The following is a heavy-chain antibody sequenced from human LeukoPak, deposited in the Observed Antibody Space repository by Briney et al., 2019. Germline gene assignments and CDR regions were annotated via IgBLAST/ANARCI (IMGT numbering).Heavy chain of an antibody. V-gene: IGHV3-48*03. D-gene: IGHD2-15*01. J-gene: IGHJ5*02. Sequence: PGGSLRLSCVASGFAFSSYEMNWVRQAPGMGLEWVSYISNGGYTSYYASSVKGRFTISRDDAKNTLYLQMDSLRVEDTALYYCPREVVAVKWFDPWGQGTLVTVSS. CDR2: ISNGGYTS. CDR3: PREVVAVKWFDP. CDR1: GFAFSSYE.